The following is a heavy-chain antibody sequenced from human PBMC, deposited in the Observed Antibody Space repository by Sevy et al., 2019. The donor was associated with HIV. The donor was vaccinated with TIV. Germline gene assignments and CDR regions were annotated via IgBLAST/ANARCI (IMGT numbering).Heavy chain of an antibody. CDR3: ARERSGRGDDLDY. V-gene: IGHV3-48*02. D-gene: IGHD1-26*01. CDR2: ISSSSSTI. J-gene: IGHJ4*02. Sequence: GGSLRLSCATSGFTFSSYDMNWVRQAPGKGLEWVSFISSSSSTIYYADSVKGRFTISRDNAKNSLYLQMNSLRDEDTAVYFCARERSGRGDDLDYWGQGTLVTVSS. CDR1: GFTFSSYD.